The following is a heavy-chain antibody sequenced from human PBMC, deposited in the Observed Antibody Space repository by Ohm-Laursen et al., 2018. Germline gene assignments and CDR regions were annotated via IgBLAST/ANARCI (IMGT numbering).Heavy chain of an antibody. J-gene: IGHJ4*02. V-gene: IGHV3-7*01. CDR3: AKDPHDSSGYYQTYFDY. CDR2: IKQDGSKK. D-gene: IGHD3-22*01. Sequence: SLRLSCAASGFSFTDAWMSWVRQAPGKGLEWVANIKQDGSKKYYADSVKGRFTISRDNSKNTLYLQMNSLRAEDTAVYYCAKDPHDSSGYYQTYFDYWGQGSLVTVSS. CDR1: GFSFTDAW.